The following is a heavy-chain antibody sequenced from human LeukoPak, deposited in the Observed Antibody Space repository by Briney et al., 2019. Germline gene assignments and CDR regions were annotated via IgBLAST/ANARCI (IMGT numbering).Heavy chain of an antibody. V-gene: IGHV3-74*01. Sequence: GGSLRLSCAASGFTFSSYWMHWVRQAPGKGLVWVSRINSDGSSTSYADSVKGRFTISRDNAKNTLYLQMNSLRAEDTAVYYCARSPFYPHAFDIWGQGTMVTVSS. CDR1: GFTFSSYW. CDR2: INSDGSST. D-gene: IGHD3-16*02. J-gene: IGHJ3*02. CDR3: ARSPFYPHAFDI.